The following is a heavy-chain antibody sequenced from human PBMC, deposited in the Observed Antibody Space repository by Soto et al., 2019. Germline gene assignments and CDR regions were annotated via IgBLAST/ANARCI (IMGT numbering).Heavy chain of an antibody. V-gene: IGHV1-18*01. CDR3: ARHVIGVVTVRPNDAFDI. CDR1: GYTFTSYG. CDR2: ISAYNGNT. J-gene: IGHJ3*02. Sequence: VKVSCQASGYTFTSYGISWLRQARGQGTEWMGWISAYNGNTNYAQKLKGRVTRTTDTSTSTAYMKRRSQRSDDTAVYYCARHVIGVVTVRPNDAFDIWGQGTMVTVSS. D-gene: IGHD3-3*01.